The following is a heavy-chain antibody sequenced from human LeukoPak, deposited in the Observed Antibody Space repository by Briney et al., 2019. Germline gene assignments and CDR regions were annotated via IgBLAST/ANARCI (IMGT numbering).Heavy chain of an antibody. Sequence: SETLSLTCTVSGGSISSSSYYWGWIRQPPGKGLEWIGSIYYSGSTYYNPSLKSRVTISVDTSKNQFSLKLSSVPAADTAVYYCARGDQLPDYWGQGTLVTVSS. J-gene: IGHJ4*02. V-gene: IGHV4-39*01. CDR3: ARGDQLPDY. CDR2: IYYSGST. CDR1: GGSISSSSYY. D-gene: IGHD2-2*01.